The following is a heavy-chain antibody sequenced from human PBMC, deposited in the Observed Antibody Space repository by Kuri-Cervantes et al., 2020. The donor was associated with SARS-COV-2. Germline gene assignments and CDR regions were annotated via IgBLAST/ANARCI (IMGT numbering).Heavy chain of an antibody. CDR3: ARDRYYDSSGPMIDY. D-gene: IGHD3-22*01. Sequence: GGSLRLSCAASGFTFSSYGMHWVRQAPGKGLEWVAVIWYDGSNKYYADSVKGRFTISRDNSKNTLYLQMNSLRAEDTAVYYCARDRYYDSSGPMIDYWGQRTLVTVSS. J-gene: IGHJ4*02. CDR2: IWYDGSNK. V-gene: IGHV3-33*01. CDR1: GFTFSSYG.